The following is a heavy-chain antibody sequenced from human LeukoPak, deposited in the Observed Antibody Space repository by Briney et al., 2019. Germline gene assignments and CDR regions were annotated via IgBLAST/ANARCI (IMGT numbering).Heavy chain of an antibody. CDR2: ISTDGNNQ. CDR1: GFTFSNYA. Sequence: PGGSPRLSCAASGFTFSNYAMNWIRQTPTKGLEWLAAISTDGNNQNYADSVKGRFTISRDNSKNTLYLQVSSLTVDDTAVYYCARDFGYWGQGTLVTVSS. CDR3: ARDFGY. V-gene: IGHV3-30*04. J-gene: IGHJ4*02.